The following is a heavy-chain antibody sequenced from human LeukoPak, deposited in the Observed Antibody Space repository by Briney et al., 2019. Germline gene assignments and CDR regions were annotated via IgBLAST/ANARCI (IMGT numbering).Heavy chain of an antibody. J-gene: IGHJ6*02. CDR1: GFSFSGYG. CDR2: IQYNGTK. D-gene: IGHD6-13*01. Sequence: GGSLRLSCAASGFSFSGYGMHWVRQAPGKELEWVTYIQYNGTKYYADSVKGRFTISRDNSKNTLYLQMNSLRAEDTAVYYCARDPMTAAGSKDGMDVWGQGTTVTVSS. V-gene: IGHV3-30*02. CDR3: ARDPMTAAGSKDGMDV.